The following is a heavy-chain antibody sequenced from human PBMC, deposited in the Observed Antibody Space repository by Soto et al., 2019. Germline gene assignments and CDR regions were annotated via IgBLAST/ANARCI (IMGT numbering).Heavy chain of an antibody. V-gene: IGHV4-59*01. CDR1: GDSIGSYY. CDR2: VYYTGST. CDR3: ARVITYHYAMDV. D-gene: IGHD3-16*01. J-gene: IGHJ6*02. Sequence: SETLSLTCNVSGDSIGSYYLNWLRQPAGKGLEWIVYVYYTGSTNYNPSLEGRATISVDSSKNQVSLNLRSVTAAASATYYCARVITYHYAMDVWGQGIAVTVS.